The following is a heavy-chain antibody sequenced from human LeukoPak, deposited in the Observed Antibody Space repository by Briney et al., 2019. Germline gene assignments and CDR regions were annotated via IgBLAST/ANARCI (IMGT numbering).Heavy chain of an antibody. J-gene: IGHJ3*02. CDR1: GYTFTGYY. D-gene: IGHD6-19*01. Sequence: WASVKVSCKASGYTFTGYYMHWVRQAPGQGLEWMGWINPNSGGTNYAQKFQGRVTMTRDTSISTAYMELSRLRSDDTAVYYCARGGIAVAGRRRGHAFDIWGQGTMVTVSS. V-gene: IGHV1-2*02. CDR2: INPNSGGT. CDR3: ARGGIAVAGRRRGHAFDI.